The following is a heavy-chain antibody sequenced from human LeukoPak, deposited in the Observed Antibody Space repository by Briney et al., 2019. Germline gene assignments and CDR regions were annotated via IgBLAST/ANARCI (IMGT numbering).Heavy chain of an antibody. J-gene: IGHJ4*02. D-gene: IGHD5-12*01. CDR1: GGSISSYY. CDR3: AKGQSGYEPFDY. Sequence: PSETLSLTCTVSGGSISSYYWSWIRQPPGKGLEWVSAISGSGGSTYYADSVKGRFTISRDNSKNTLYLQMNSLRAEDTAVYYCAKGQSGYEPFDYWGQGTLVTVSS. V-gene: IGHV3-23*01. CDR2: ISGSGGST.